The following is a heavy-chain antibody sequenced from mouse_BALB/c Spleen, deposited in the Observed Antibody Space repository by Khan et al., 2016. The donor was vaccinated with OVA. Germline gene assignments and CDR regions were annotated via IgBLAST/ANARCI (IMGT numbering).Heavy chain of an antibody. Sequence: VQLKQSGPGLVKPSQSLSLTCTVTGYSITSGYAWNWIRQFPGNKLEWMGYISYSGGTSYNPSLKSRISITRDTSKNQFFLQLNSVTTEDTATYYCARGNYYEYYFDYWGQGTPLTVSA. CDR2: ISYSGGT. D-gene: IGHD1-1*01. CDR3: ARGNYYEYYFDY. CDR1: GYSITSGYA. J-gene: IGHJ2*01. V-gene: IGHV3-2*02.